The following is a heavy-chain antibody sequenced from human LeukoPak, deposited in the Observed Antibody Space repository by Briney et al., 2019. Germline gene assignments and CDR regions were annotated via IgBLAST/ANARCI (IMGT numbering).Heavy chain of an antibody. CDR1: GYSFTSYW. CDR3: TRHVGGYSSSWYFDY. Sequence: GESLKISSKGSGYSFTSYWIGWVRQMPGKGLEWMGIIYPGDSDTRYSPSFQGQDTISADKSISTAYLQWSSLKASDTAMYYCTRHVGGYSSSWYFDYWGQGTLVTVSS. J-gene: IGHJ4*02. D-gene: IGHD6-13*01. V-gene: IGHV5-51*01. CDR2: IYPGDSDT.